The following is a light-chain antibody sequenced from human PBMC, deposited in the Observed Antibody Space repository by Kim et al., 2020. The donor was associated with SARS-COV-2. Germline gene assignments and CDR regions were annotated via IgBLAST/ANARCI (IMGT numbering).Light chain of an antibody. CDR3: NSRDSSGDHWV. Sequence: SSELTQDPAVSVALGQTVRITCQGDSLRSHYASWYQQKPGQAPVLVLYGNSNRPSGVPDRFSGSRLGNTGSLIITGAQADDEADYYCNSRDSSGDHWVFGGGTQLTVL. CDR2: GNS. V-gene: IGLV3-19*01. J-gene: IGLJ3*02. CDR1: SLRSHY.